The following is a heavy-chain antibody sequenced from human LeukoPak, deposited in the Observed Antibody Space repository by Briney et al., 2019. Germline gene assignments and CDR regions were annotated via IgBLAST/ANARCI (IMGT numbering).Heavy chain of an antibody. D-gene: IGHD2-2*01. Sequence: GGSMRLAWGASGFTVSSYWMSWDRQASGKGLEWVANIKQDGSEKYYVDSVKGRFTISRDNAKNSLYLQMNSLRAEDTAVYYCAREPIVVVPAAMMDNWFDPWGQGTLVTVSS. CDR2: IKQDGSEK. V-gene: IGHV3-7*01. J-gene: IGHJ5*02. CDR3: AREPIVVVPAAMMDNWFDP. CDR1: GFTVSSYW.